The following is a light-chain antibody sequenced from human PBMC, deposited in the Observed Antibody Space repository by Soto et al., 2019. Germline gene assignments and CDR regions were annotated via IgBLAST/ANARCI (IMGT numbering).Light chain of an antibody. CDR3: QQYSDWPLS. V-gene: IGKV3-15*01. J-gene: IGKJ4*01. Sequence: EIVMTQSPATLSVSPGERATLSCRASQRVSSNLAWYQQKPGQAPRLLIYGASTRATGVPARFSGSGSGTEFTLIISSLQSEDFAVYYCQQYSDWPLSFGGGTKVEIK. CDR1: QRVSSN. CDR2: GAS.